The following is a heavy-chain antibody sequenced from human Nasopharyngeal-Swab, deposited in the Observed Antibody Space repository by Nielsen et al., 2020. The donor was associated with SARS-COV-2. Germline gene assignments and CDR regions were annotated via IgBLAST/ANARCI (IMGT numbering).Heavy chain of an antibody. CDR1: GFTFSSYS. V-gene: IGHV3-48*04. Sequence: GESLKISWAASGFTFSSYSMNWVRQAPGKGLEWVSYISSSSSTIYYADSVKGRFTISRDNAKNSLYLQMNSLRAEDAAVYYCARAWQQLADVWGKGTTVTVSS. CDR2: ISSSSSTI. J-gene: IGHJ6*04. D-gene: IGHD6-13*01. CDR3: ARAWQQLADV.